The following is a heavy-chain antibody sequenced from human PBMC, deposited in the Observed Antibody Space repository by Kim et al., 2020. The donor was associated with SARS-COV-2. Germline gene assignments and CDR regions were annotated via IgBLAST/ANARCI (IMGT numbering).Heavy chain of an antibody. V-gene: IGHV1-2*06. CDR3: ARVTMGWSSRGNYYGMDV. J-gene: IGHJ6*02. CDR1: GYTFTGYY. Sequence: ASVKVSCKASGYTFTGYYMHWVRRAPGQGLEWMGRINPNSGGTNYAQKFQGRVTMTRDTSISTAYMELSRLRSDDTAVYYCARVTMGWSSRGNYYGMDVWGQGTTVTVSS. CDR2: INPNSGGT. D-gene: IGHD6-13*01.